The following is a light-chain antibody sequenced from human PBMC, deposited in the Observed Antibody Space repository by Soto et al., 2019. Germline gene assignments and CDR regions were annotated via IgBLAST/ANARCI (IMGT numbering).Light chain of an antibody. CDR2: GAS. CDR1: QSVSSD. J-gene: IGKJ1*01. Sequence: EIVMTQSPATLSVSPGERATLSCRASQSVSSDLAWYQQKPGQAPRLLIYGASTRATGIPARFSGSGSGTEFTLTIRSLQSEDFAVYYCQKYNNWPLTFGQGTKVDIK. CDR3: QKYNNWPLT. V-gene: IGKV3-15*01.